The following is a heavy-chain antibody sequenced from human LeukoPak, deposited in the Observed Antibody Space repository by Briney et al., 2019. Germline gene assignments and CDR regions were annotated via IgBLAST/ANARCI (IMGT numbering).Heavy chain of an antibody. V-gene: IGHV4-39*01. D-gene: IGHD1-26*01. Sequence: PSETLSLTCTVSGGSISSSSYYWDWIRQPPGKGLEWIGSIYYSGSTYYNPSLKSRVTISVDTSKNQFSLKLSSVTAADTAVYYCANSGRLGPYFDFWGQGTLVTVSS. CDR3: ANSGRLGPYFDF. J-gene: IGHJ4*02. CDR1: GGSISSSSYY. CDR2: IYYSGST.